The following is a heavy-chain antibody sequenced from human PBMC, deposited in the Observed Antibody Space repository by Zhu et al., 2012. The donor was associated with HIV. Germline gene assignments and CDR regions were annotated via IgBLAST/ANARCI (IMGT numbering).Heavy chain of an antibody. CDR1: GDSISSSNHY. CDR3: ARLDVGDSYGHGFYFDY. Sequence: QLQLQESGPGLVKPSETLSLTCTVSGDSISSSNHYWVWIRQPPGKGLEWIGNVYSSGNTYYNPSLKSRVTISVDTSKNQLSLRLSSVTAADTATYYCARLDVGDSYGHGFYFDYVGPGTLVTVSS. CDR2: VYSSGNT. D-gene: IGHD3-16*01. V-gene: IGHV4-39*07. J-gene: IGHJ4*01.